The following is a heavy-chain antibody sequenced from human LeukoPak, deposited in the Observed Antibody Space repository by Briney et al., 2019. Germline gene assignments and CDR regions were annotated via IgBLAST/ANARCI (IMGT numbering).Heavy chain of an antibody. CDR3: ARGDSSSWPLDF. CDR1: GYSFTSFH. V-gene: IGHV1-18*01. CDR2: VSAYTGDT. J-gene: IGHJ4*02. D-gene: IGHD3-22*01. Sequence: APVKVSCKTSGYSFTSFHITWVRQAPGQGLEWMGWVSAYTGDTIYSQRFQGRVSMTTDTSTTTAYMELTSLKSDDTAVYYCARGDSSSWPLDFWGQGTLVAVSS.